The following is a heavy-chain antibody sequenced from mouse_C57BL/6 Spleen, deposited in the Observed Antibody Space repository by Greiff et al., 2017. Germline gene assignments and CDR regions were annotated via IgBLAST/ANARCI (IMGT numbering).Heavy chain of an antibody. CDR2: ISDGGSYT. CDR3: ARDRSYGNPYFDV. V-gene: IGHV5-4*01. Sequence: EVKLMESGGGLVKPGGSLKLSCAASGFTFSSYAMSWVRQTPEKRLEWVATISDGGSYTYYPDKVKGRFTISRDNAKNNLYLQMSHLKSEDTAMYYCARDRSYGNPYFDVWGTGTTVTVSS. D-gene: IGHD2-1*01. CDR1: GFTFSSYA. J-gene: IGHJ1*03.